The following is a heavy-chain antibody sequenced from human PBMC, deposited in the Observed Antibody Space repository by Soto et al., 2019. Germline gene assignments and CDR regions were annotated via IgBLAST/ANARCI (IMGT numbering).Heavy chain of an antibody. J-gene: IGHJ4*02. CDR3: ARDEGQLLLYV. V-gene: IGHV4-59*01. Sequence: QVQLQESGPGLVKPSETLSLTCTVSGGSISSYYWSWIRQPPGKGLEWIGYIYYSGSTNYNPSLKSGVTPSAXTSKNQFSLKLSSVTAADTAVYYCARDEGQLLLYVWGQGTLVTVSS. D-gene: IGHD2-2*02. CDR2: IYYSGST. CDR1: GGSISSYY.